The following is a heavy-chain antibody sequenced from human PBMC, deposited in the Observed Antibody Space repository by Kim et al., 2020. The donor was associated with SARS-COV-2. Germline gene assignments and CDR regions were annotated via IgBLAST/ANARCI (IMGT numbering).Heavy chain of an antibody. V-gene: IGHV6-1*01. Sequence: SQTLSLTCAISGDSVSSNSAAWNWIRQSPSRGLEWLGRTYYRSKWYNDYAASVKSRITINPDTSKNQFSLQLNSVTPEDTALYYCARSIVVTNTRGDWFDPWGQGALVTVSS. D-gene: IGHD3-22*01. CDR1: GDSVSSNSAA. CDR3: ARSIVVTNTRGDWFDP. CDR2: TYYRSKWYN. J-gene: IGHJ5*02.